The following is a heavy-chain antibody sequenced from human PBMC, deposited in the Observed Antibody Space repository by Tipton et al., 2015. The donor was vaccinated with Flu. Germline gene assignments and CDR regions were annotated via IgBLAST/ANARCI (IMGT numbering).Heavy chain of an antibody. CDR2: IYTSGST. V-gene: IGHV4-61*05. D-gene: IGHD1/OR15-1a*01. J-gene: IGHJ5*02. CDR1: GGSISSSSSF. CDR3: ARMVVGTTNWFDP. Sequence: TLSLTCTVSGGSISSSSSFWGWIRQPPGKGLEWIGYIYTSGSTNYNPSLKSRVTISLDTSKNQFSLKLNSVTAADTAVYYCARMVVGTTNWFDPRGQGTLVTVSS.